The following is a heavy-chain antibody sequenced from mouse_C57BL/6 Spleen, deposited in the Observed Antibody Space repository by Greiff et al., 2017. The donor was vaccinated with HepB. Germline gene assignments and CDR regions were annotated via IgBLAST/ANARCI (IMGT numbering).Heavy chain of an antibody. CDR1: GYTFTSYW. J-gene: IGHJ2*01. D-gene: IGHD3-1*01. V-gene: IGHV1-55*01. CDR2: IYPGSGST. Sequence: VQLQQPGAELVKPGASVKMSCKASGYTFTSYWITWVKQRPGQGLEWIGDIYPGSGSTYYNEKFKSEATLTVDTSSSTAYMQLSSLTSEDSAVYYCARSGGPYFDYWGQGTTLTVSS. CDR3: ARSGGPYFDY.